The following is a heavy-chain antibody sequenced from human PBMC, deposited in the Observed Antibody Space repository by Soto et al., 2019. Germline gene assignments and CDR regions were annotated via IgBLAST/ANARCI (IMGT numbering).Heavy chain of an antibody. CDR2: IIPTGST. CDR3: ARGGISMAWNYYYYGMDV. V-gene: IGHV4-34*01. Sequence: QVQLHQRGAGLLKPSETLSLTCAVSGASVSGQYWSWIRQPPGKGLEWVGEIIPTGSTTYNQSLKSRLSFSLDTSKNHFSLNLTSVGVADTAVYYCARGGISMAWNYYYYGMDVWGQGTTVTVSS. CDR1: GASVSGQY. J-gene: IGHJ6*02. D-gene: IGHD2-8*01.